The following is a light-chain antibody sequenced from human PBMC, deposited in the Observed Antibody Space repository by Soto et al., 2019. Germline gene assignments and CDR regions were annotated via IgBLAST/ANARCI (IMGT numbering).Light chain of an antibody. CDR1: SSNIGAGYD. Sequence: QSVLTQPPSVSGAPGQRVTISCTGSSSNIGAGYDVHWYQQLPGTAPKLLIYGNSNRPSGVPDRFSGSKSGTSASLAITGLQVEDEADYYCQSYDSSLSDSGVFGGGTKLTVL. J-gene: IGLJ2*01. CDR2: GNS. CDR3: QSYDSSLSDSGV. V-gene: IGLV1-40*01.